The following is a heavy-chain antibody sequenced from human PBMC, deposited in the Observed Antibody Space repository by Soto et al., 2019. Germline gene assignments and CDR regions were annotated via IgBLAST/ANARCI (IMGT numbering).Heavy chain of an antibody. CDR3: XREKXANGXFDY. CDR1: GFTFSNYL. CDR2: IKQDGSEK. V-gene: IGHV3-7*01. Sequence: EVQLVXSGGGLVQPGGSLRLSCAASGFTFSNYLMSWVRQAPGKGLEWVANIKQDGSEKYYVASVNGRFTXSXXXAKXXXXXXXXXXXXXXXXVXXCXREKXANGXFDYWGQGTLVTVSS. J-gene: IGHJ4*02.